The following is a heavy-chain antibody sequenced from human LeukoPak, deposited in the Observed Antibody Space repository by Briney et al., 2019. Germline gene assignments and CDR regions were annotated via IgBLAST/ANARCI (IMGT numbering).Heavy chain of an antibody. D-gene: IGHD6-6*01. CDR2: ISGSGGGT. J-gene: IGHJ4*02. Sequence: GGSRRPSFAGPGFTFTSFAMSWFRKAQGKGLDWFSAISGSGGGTYYADSVKGRFSISRDNSKNTLYLQMNSLRVEDTAVYYCAKDRGPSVAIDHRYWGQGTLVTVSS. CDR3: AKDRGPSVAIDHRY. CDR1: GFTFTSFA. V-gene: IGHV3-23*01.